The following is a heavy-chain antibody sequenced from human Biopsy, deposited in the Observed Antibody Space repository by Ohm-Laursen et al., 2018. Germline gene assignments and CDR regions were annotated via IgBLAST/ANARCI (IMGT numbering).Heavy chain of an antibody. Sequence: PSETLSLTCTVSGDSISSYYWSWIRQPPGKGLEWIGYVYYTGSTDYNPSLQSRVTISVDTSKNHFSLRLRSVTPADTAIYYCARGSNDFGGLYFPRWGQGTLLAVSS. D-gene: IGHD4-23*01. CDR2: VYYTGST. J-gene: IGHJ4*02. CDR3: ARGSNDFGGLYFPR. CDR1: GDSISSYY. V-gene: IGHV4-59*01.